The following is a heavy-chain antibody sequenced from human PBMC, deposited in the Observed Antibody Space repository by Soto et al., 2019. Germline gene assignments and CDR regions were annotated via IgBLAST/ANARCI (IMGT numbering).Heavy chain of an antibody. CDR3: ARDRVESGYPEYFQH. Sequence: GGSLRLSCAASGSTFSSYAMSWVRQAPGKGLEWVSVIYSGGSTYYADSVKGRFTISRDNSKNTLYLQMNSLRAEDTAVYYCARDRVESGYPEYFQHWGQGTLVTVSS. CDR1: GSTFSSYA. D-gene: IGHD3-22*01. CDR2: IYSGGST. V-gene: IGHV3-53*01. J-gene: IGHJ1*01.